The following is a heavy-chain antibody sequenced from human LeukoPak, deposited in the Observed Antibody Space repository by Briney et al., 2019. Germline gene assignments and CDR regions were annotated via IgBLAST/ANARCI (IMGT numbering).Heavy chain of an antibody. Sequence: SETLSLTCTLSGGSISDDGYYWSWIRQDPGKGLEWLGYINFSGTTHSKPTLKSRIGMSIDTSRTQFSLKMTSVTAADTAVYYCARTKDCSSISCLYMDVWGKGTTVTVSS. J-gene: IGHJ6*03. CDR2: INFSGTT. CDR1: GGSISDDGYY. CDR3: ARTKDCSSISCLYMDV. D-gene: IGHD2-2*01. V-gene: IGHV4-31*03.